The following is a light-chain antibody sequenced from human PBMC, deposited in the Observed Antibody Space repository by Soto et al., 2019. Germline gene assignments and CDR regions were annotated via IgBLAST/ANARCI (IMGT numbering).Light chain of an antibody. CDR1: QSVGTN. CDR3: LQYNGYYRT. J-gene: IGKJ1*01. Sequence: EVVMTQSPSALSMSPGERATLSCRASQSVGTNLAWYQQKPGQSPRLLMYGASTGATGIPARFSGSGSGTEFTLTISSLQSDDFATYYCLQYNGYYRTFGQGTKVDIK. V-gene: IGKV3D-15*01. CDR2: GAS.